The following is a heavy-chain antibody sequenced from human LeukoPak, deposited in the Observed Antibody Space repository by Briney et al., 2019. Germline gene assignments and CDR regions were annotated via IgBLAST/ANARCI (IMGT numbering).Heavy chain of an antibody. CDR3: ARNDVGNFDY. J-gene: IGHJ4*02. CDR1: GGSISSGGYS. Sequence: SETLSLTCAVSGGSISSGGYSWSWIRQPPGKGLEWIGYIYHSGSTYYNPSLKSRVTISVDRSKNQFSLKLSSVTAADTAVYYCARNDVGNFDYWGQGTLATVSS. V-gene: IGHV4-30-2*01. D-gene: IGHD1-1*01. CDR2: IYHSGST.